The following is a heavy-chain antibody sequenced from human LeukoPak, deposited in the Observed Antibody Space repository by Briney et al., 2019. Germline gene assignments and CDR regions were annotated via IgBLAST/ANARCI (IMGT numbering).Heavy chain of an antibody. CDR1: GFTFSSYA. CDR2: ISYDGSNK. J-gene: IGHJ4*02. V-gene: IGHV3-30*04. CDR3: ARYSSSQLLDY. Sequence: GGSLRLSCAASGFTFSSYAMHWVRQAPGKGLEWVAVISYDGSNKYYADSVKGRFTISRDNAKNSLYLQMNSLRAEDTAVYYCARYSSSQLLDYWGQGTPVTVSS. D-gene: IGHD6-6*01.